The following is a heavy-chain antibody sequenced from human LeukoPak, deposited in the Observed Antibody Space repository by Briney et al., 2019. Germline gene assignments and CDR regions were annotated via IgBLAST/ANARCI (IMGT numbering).Heavy chain of an antibody. CDR3: ARGKGGVRGVIHYYYYYGMGV. CDR1: GGSISSGGYS. J-gene: IGHJ6*04. CDR2: IYHSGST. Sequence: TSETLSLTCAVSGGSISSGGYSWSWIRQPPGKGLEWIGYIYHSGSTYYNPSLKSRVTISVDRSKNQFSLKLSSVTAADTAVYYCARGKGGVRGVIHYYYYYGMGVWGKGTTVTVSS. V-gene: IGHV4-30-2*01. D-gene: IGHD3-10*01.